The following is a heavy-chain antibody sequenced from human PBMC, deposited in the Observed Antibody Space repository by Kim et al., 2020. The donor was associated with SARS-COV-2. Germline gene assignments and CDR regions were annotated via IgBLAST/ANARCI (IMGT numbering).Heavy chain of an antibody. CDR3: TRHKEGELLWFGELLQKGEDYFDY. CDR2: IRSKANSYAT. J-gene: IGHJ4*02. D-gene: IGHD3-10*01. Sequence: GGSLRLSCAASGFTFSGSAMHWVGQASGKGLEGVGRIRSKANSYATAYAASVKGRFTISRDDSKNTAYLQMNSLKTEDTAVYYCTRHKEGELLWFGELLQKGEDYFDYWGQGTLVTVSS. V-gene: IGHV3-73*01. CDR1: GFTFSGSA.